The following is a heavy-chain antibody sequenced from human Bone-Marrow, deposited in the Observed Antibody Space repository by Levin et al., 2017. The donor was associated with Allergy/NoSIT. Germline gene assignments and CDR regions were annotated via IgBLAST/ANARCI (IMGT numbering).Heavy chain of an antibody. J-gene: IGHJ3*02. CDR3: AREKGSSWLLDAFDI. CDR1: GGSISSYY. V-gene: IGHV4-59*01. D-gene: IGHD5-12*01. CDR2: IYYSGST. Sequence: TLSLTCTVSGGSISSYYWSWIRQPPGKGLEWIGYIYYSGSTNYNPSLKSRVTISVDTSKNQFSLKLSSVTAADTAVYYCAREKGSSWLLDAFDIWGQGTMVTVSS.